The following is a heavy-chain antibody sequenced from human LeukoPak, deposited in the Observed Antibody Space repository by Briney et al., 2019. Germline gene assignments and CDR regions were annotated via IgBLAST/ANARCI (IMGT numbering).Heavy chain of an antibody. CDR2: IKQDGSEK. CDR1: GFTFSSYW. V-gene: IGHV3-7*01. D-gene: IGHD3-3*01. CDR3: ARITRRLLEWPDAFDI. Sequence: GGSLRLSCAASGFTFSSYWMSWVRQAPGKGLEWVANIKQDGSEKYYVDSVKGRFTISRDNSKNTLYLQMNSLRAEDTAVYYCARITRRLLEWPDAFDIWGQGTMVTVSS. J-gene: IGHJ3*02.